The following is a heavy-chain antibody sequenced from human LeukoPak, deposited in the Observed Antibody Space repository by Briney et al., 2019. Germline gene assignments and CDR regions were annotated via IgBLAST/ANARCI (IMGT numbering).Heavy chain of an antibody. CDR1: GGSISSYY. D-gene: IGHD6-13*01. V-gene: IGHV4-59*01. J-gene: IGHJ4*02. Sequence: SETLSLTCTVSGGSISSYYWSWIRQPPGKGLEWIGYIYYSGSTNYNPSLKSRVTISVDTSKNQFSLKLSSVTAADTAVYYCARFTIAAAGNEWGQGTLVTVSS. CDR2: IYYSGST. CDR3: ARFTIAAAGNE.